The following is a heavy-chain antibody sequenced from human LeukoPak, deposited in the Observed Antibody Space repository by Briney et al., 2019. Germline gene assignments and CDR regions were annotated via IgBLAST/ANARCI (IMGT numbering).Heavy chain of an antibody. CDR1: GFTFSSYV. Sequence: GGSLRLSCAASGFTFSSYVMNWVRQAPGKGLEWVSVISGGGGSTYYADSVKGRFTISRDNSKNTLFLQMNSLRAEDTAVYYCAKGVWNYAYYYGMDVWGQGTTVTVSS. D-gene: IGHD1-1*01. CDR3: AKGVWNYAYYYGMDV. CDR2: ISGGGGST. V-gene: IGHV3-23*01. J-gene: IGHJ6*02.